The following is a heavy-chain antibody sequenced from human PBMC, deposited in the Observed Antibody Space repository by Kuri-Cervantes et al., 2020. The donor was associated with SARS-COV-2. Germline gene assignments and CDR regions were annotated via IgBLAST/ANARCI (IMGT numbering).Heavy chain of an antibody. CDR2: IYYSGST. CDR1: GGSISTYD. Sequence: SETLSLTCTVSGGSISTYDWTWIRQPPGKGLEWIGNIYYSGSTNYNPSLESRFTISIDTSKNQFSLKLSSVTAADTAVYYCARDLLGATPFDYWGQGTLVTVSS. D-gene: IGHD1-26*01. V-gene: IGHV4-59*12. CDR3: ARDLLGATPFDY. J-gene: IGHJ4*02.